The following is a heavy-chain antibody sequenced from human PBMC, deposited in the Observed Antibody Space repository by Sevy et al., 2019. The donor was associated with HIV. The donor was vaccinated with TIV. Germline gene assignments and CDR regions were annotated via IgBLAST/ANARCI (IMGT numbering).Heavy chain of an antibody. Sequence: ASVKVSCKASGYTFTGYYMHWVRRAPGQGLEWMGRINPNSGGTNYAQKFQGRVTMTRDTSISTAYMELSRLRSDDTAVYYCARDQDYYDSSGYSYYYGMDVWGQGTTVTVSS. D-gene: IGHD3-22*01. CDR2: INPNSGGT. J-gene: IGHJ6*02. V-gene: IGHV1-2*06. CDR3: ARDQDYYDSSGYSYYYGMDV. CDR1: GYTFTGYY.